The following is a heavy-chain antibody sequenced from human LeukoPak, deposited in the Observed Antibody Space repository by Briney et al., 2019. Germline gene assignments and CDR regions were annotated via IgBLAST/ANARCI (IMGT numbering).Heavy chain of an antibody. V-gene: IGHV1-2*02. D-gene: IGHD2-2*01. CDR2: MNPNSGNT. J-gene: IGHJ4*02. CDR3: ARRAVYCSSTSCYLFDY. Sequence: GASVKVSCKASGYTFTGYYMHWVRQATGQGLEWMGWMNPNSGNTGYAQKFQGRVTMIRDTSISTAYMELSRLRSDDTAVYYCARRAVYCSSTSCYLFDYWGQGTLVTVSS. CDR1: GYTFTGYY.